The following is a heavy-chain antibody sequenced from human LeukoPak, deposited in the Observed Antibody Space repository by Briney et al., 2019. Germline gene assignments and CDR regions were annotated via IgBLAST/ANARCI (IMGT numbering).Heavy chain of an antibody. CDR1: GFTFDDYT. CDR3: ATYCSSASCPEYHFDY. V-gene: IGHV3-43*01. Sequence: GGSLRLSCAASGFTFDDYTMRWVRQAPGKGLEWVSLISWDGGSTYYADSVKGRFTISRDNAKNSLFLQTNILGAEDTAVYYCATYCSSASCPEYHFDYWGQGTLVTVSS. J-gene: IGHJ4*02. CDR2: ISWDGGST. D-gene: IGHD2-2*01.